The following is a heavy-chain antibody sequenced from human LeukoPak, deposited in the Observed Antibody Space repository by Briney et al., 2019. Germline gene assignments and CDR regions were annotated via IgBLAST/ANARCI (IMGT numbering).Heavy chain of an antibody. CDR1: GYTFTSYY. V-gene: IGHV1-46*01. Sequence: ASVKVSCKASGYTFTSYYMHWVRQAPGQGLEWMGIINPSGGSTSYAQKFQGRVTMTRDTSTSTAYMELSSLRSEDTAVYYCAEGYCTNGVCSHFDYWGQGTLVTVSS. J-gene: IGHJ4*02. CDR2: INPSGGST. CDR3: AEGYCTNGVCSHFDY. D-gene: IGHD2-8*01.